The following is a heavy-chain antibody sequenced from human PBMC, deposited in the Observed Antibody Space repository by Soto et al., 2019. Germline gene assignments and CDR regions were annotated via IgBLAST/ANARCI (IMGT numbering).Heavy chain of an antibody. D-gene: IGHD2-21*02. Sequence: SWIRQPPGKGLEWIGNVYYSGGAKYNPSVKRRVSISVDTVKNRFSLYLSSVTAADTAVYYCARDGDGRMTTFPNKYYGMDV. J-gene: IGHJ6*01. CDR2: VYYSGGA. CDR3: ARDGDGRMTTFPNKYYGMDV. V-gene: IGHV4-59*01.